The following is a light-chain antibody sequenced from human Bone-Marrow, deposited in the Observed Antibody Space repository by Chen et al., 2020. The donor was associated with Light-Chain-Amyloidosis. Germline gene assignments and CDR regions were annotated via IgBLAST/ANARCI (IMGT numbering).Light chain of an antibody. V-gene: IGLV2-14*01. CDR3: SSYTITNTLV. Sequence: QSALTQPASVSGSPGQSITISCTGTSSDVGGDNHVSWYQQHPDKAPKLMIYEVTSRPSWVPDRFSGSKCDNTASLTISGLQTEDEADYFCSSYTITNTLVFGSGTRVTVL. CDR1: SSDVGGDNH. CDR2: EVT. J-gene: IGLJ1*01.